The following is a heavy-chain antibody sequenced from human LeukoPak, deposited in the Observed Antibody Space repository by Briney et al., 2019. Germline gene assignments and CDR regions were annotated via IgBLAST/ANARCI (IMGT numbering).Heavy chain of an antibody. CDR2: ISGSGGST. V-gene: IGHV3-23*01. CDR3: AKDADDYGDYLLHC. CDR1: GFTFNTYV. J-gene: IGHJ4*02. Sequence: GGSLRLSCAASGFTFNTYVMNWVRQAPGKGLEWVSGISGSGGSTFYADSVKGRFTISRDNSKNSLFLQMNSLRAEDTAVYYCAKDADDYGDYLLHCRGQGTLVTVSS. D-gene: IGHD4-17*01.